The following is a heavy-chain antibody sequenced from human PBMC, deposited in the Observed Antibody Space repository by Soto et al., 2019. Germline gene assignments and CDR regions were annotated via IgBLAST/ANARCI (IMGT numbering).Heavy chain of an antibody. CDR3: ARDNYGDYDGSEYYYYMDV. CDR2: ISSSSSTI. Sequence: HPGGSLRLSCAASGFTFSSYSMNWVRQAPGKGLEWVPYISSSSSTIYYADSVKGRFTISRDNAKNSLYLQMNSLRAEDTAVYYCARDNYGDYDGSEYYYYMDVWGKGTTVTVSS. CDR1: GFTFSSYS. J-gene: IGHJ6*03. V-gene: IGHV3-48*01. D-gene: IGHD4-17*01.